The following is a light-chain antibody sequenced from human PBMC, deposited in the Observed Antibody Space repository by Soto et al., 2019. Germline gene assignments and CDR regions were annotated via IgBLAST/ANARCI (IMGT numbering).Light chain of an antibody. Sequence: QSVLTQPASVSGSPGQSITISCTGTNSDIGSYNYVSWYQQHPVKAPKLMIYNVTSRPSGVSHRFSASKSGNTASLTISDLQAEDEADYYCSSYTTRSTLIFGGGTKLTVL. CDR2: NVT. J-gene: IGLJ2*01. CDR3: SSYTTRSTLI. V-gene: IGLV2-14*01. CDR1: NSDIGSYNY.